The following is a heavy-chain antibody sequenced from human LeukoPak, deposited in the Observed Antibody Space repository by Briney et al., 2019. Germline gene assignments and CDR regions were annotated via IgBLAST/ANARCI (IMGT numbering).Heavy chain of an antibody. CDR3: ARDPYIVVVPAAIGFDY. V-gene: IGHV1-2*02. D-gene: IGHD2-2*02. Sequence: RASVKVSGKASGYTFTGYYMHWVRQAPGQGLEWMGWINPNSGGTNYAQKFQGRVTMTRDTSISTAYMELSRLRSDDTAVYYCARDPYIVVVPAAIGFDYWGQGTLVTVSS. J-gene: IGHJ4*02. CDR2: INPNSGGT. CDR1: GYTFTGYY.